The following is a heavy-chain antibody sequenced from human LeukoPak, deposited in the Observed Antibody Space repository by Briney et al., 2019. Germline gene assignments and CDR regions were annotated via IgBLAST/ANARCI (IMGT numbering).Heavy chain of an antibody. CDR2: INPNSGGT. V-gene: IGHV1-2*02. J-gene: IGHJ4*02. D-gene: IGHD2-15*01. CDR1: GYTFTSYY. Sequence: ASVKVSCKASGYTFTSYYMHWVRQAPGQGLEWMGWINPNSGGTNYAQKFQGRVTMTRDTSISTAYMELSRLRSDDTAVYYCARNFLWLVAANRDDRTDDYWGQGTLVTVSS. CDR3: ARNFLWLVAANRDDRTDDY.